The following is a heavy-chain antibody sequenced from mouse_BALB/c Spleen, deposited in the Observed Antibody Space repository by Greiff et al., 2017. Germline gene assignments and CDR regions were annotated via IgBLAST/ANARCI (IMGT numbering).Heavy chain of an antibody. CDR1: GFSLTSYG. CDR3: ARYGSHYFDY. V-gene: IGHV2-9*02. Sequence: VMLVESGPGLVAPSQSLSITCTVSGFSLTSYGVHWVRQPPGKGLEWLGVIWAGGSTNYNSALMSRLSISKDNSKSQVFLKMNSLQTDDTAMYYCARYGSHYFDYWGQGTTLTVSA. J-gene: IGHJ2*01. D-gene: IGHD2-1*01. CDR2: IWAGGST.